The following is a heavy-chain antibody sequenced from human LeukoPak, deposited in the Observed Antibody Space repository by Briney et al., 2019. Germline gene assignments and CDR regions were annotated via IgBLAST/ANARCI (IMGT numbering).Heavy chain of an antibody. CDR2: INHSGST. V-gene: IGHV4-34*01. Sequence: SETLSLTCAVYGGSFSGYYWSWIRQPPGRGLEWIGEINHSGSTNYNPSLKSRVTISVDTSKNQFSLKLSSVTAADTAVYYCARGGAAGTYYYYGMDVWGQGTTVTVS. CDR1: GGSFSGYY. CDR3: ARGGAAGTYYYYGMDV. J-gene: IGHJ6*02. D-gene: IGHD6-13*01.